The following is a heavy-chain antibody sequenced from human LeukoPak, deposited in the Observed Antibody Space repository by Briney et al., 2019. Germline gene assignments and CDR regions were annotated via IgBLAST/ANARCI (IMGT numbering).Heavy chain of an antibody. V-gene: IGHV1-46*01. CDR3: ARATSSGRRFDY. Sequence: VASVEVSCKASGYTFTSYYMHWVRQAPGQGLEWMGIINPSGGSTTYVQNFQGRVTMTRDTSTSTVYMELSSLKSEDTAVYYCARATSSGRRFDYWGQGTLVTVSS. D-gene: IGHD6-25*01. CDR1: GYTFTSYY. J-gene: IGHJ4*02. CDR2: INPSGGST.